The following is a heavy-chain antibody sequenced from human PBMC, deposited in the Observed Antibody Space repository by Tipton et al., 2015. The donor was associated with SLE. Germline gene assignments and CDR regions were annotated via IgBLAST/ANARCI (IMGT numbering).Heavy chain of an antibody. CDR1: GFTFSSYD. CDR3: ARDGQYSGNTGAFDI. V-gene: IGHV3-13*01. D-gene: IGHD1-26*01. J-gene: IGHJ3*02. Sequence: GSLRLSCAASGFTFSSYDMHWVRQATGKGLEWVSAIGTAGDTYYPGSVKGRFTISRENAKNSLYLQMNSLRAGDTAVYYCARDGQYSGNTGAFDIWGQGTMVTVSS. CDR2: IGTAGDT.